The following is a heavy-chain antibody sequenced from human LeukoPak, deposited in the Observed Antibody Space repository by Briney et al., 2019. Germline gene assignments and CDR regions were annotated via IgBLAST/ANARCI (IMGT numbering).Heavy chain of an antibody. D-gene: IGHD5-18*01. J-gene: IGHJ4*02. V-gene: IGHV3-7*03. CDR1: GFAFSSYW. CDR3: ARAVTSMDGY. CDR2: LNEDGSKR. Sequence: GSLLLSFAASGFAFSSYWMTWVRQAPGKGLEWVASLNEDGSKRSYVGSVKGRFTISRDNAQKSLYLQMNSLTAEDTAVYYCARAVTSMDGYWGQGTLVTVSS.